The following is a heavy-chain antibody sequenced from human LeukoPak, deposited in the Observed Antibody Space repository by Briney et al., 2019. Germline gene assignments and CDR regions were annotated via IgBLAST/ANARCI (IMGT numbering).Heavy chain of an antibody. J-gene: IGHJ4*02. V-gene: IGHV3-48*03. CDR1: GFTFRSYE. D-gene: IGHD4-17*01. CDR2: IDSSGTTI. CDR3: AREQTYGDYFDY. Sequence: GGSLRLSCAASGFTFRSYEMIWVRQPRGKGLEWVSYIDSSGTTISYADSVRGRFTISRDNAKNSLYLQMSSLRAEDTAVYYCAREQTYGDYFDYWGQGTLVTVSS.